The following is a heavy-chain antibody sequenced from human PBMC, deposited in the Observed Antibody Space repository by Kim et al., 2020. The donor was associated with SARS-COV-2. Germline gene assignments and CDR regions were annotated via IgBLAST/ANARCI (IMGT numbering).Heavy chain of an antibody. CDR3: ARWIAATGNFDS. V-gene: IGHV4-39*01. CDR1: AGSINTRSFS. CDR2: IYYSGST. D-gene: IGHD6-13*01. Sequence: SETLSLTCSVSAGSINTRSFSWGWIRQPPGKGLEWIGNIYYSGSTFYNPCLKSRVTISVDTSKNQFSLKLRSVTAADTAVYYCARWIAATGNFDSWGQGTLVTVSS. J-gene: IGHJ4*02.